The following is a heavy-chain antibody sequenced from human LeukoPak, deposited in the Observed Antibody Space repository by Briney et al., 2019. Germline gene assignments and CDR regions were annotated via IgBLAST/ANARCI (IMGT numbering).Heavy chain of an antibody. D-gene: IGHD2-21*01. CDR3: AREDTVALLSH. CDR1: GFTFSSYW. Sequence: GGSLRLSCAASGFTFSSYWMSWVRQAPGKGLEWVANIKQDGSEGYYVDSMKGRFTISRDNAKNSLYLQMNSLRAEDTAVYYCAREDTVALLSHWGQGALVTVSS. V-gene: IGHV3-7*01. CDR2: IKQDGSEG. J-gene: IGHJ4*01.